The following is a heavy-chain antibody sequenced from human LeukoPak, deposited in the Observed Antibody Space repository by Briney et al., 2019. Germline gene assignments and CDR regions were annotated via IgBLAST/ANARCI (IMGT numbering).Heavy chain of an antibody. CDR2: ISGSGGST. J-gene: IGHJ4*02. CDR1: GFTVSSNY. CDR3: AKVDEGFDY. Sequence: GGSLRLSCAASGFTVSSNYMSWVRQAPGKGLEWVSAISGSGGSTYYADSVKGRFTISRDNSKNTLYLQMNSLRAEDTAVYYCAKVDEGFDYWGQGTLVTVSS. V-gene: IGHV3-23*01.